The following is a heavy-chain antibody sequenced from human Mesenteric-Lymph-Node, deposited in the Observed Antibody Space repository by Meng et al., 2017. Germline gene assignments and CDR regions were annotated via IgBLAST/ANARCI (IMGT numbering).Heavy chain of an antibody. V-gene: IGHV1-2*02. Sequence: VPWRQDAAGMDMARTSLNVSCNSTGSAGPSYHVRYFRRAPGQGLEWMLWFNAYIDGINYTQKFPAILTRTTVTSVSSAYMELSRLRSVNTAEYDCARCARPGIAVVVIQAAIEYWGQGTLVTVSS. CDR1: GSAGPSYH. J-gene: IGHJ4*02. D-gene: IGHD2-15*01. CDR3: ARCARPGIAVVVIQAAIEY. CDR2: FNAYIDGI.